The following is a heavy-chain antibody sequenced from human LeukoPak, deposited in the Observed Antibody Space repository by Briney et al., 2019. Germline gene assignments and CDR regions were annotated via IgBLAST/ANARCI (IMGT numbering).Heavy chain of an antibody. CDR3: ARGLRLGDLILLSRFDP. CDR2: MNANGGNT. V-gene: IGHV1-8*03. J-gene: IGHJ5*02. D-gene: IGHD3-16*01. Sequence: RGSVRLSCTASGYTFTSYDMNWVRQAPGRGLEWMGRMNANGGNTDYAQTVQGRVTITRNTSISTAYMQLSSLRSEDTAVYYCARGLRLGDLILLSRFDPWGQGPLVHVSS. CDR1: GYTFTSYD.